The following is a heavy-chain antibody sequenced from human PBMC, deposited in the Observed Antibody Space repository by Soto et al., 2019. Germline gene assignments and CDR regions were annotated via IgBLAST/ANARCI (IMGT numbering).Heavy chain of an antibody. CDR3: ARESEDLTSNFDY. CDR1: GFTFARYS. Sequence: PGGSLRLSCAASGFTFARYSMNWVRQAPGKGLEWVSSISSTTNYIYYGDSMKGRFTISRDNAKNSLYLEMNSLRAEDTAVYYCARESEDLTSNFDYWGQGTLVTVSS. CDR2: ISSTTNYI. V-gene: IGHV3-21*06. J-gene: IGHJ4*02.